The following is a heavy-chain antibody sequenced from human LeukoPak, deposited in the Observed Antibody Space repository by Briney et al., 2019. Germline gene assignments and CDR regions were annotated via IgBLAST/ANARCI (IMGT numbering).Heavy chain of an antibody. V-gene: IGHV4-4*07. Sequence: PSETLSLTCTVSGGSISGYYWSWIRQPAGKGLEWIGRISSSGNTNYNASLKSRVTMSVDTSKNQFSLKLTSVTAADTAVYYCARSYNSGPEYFQHWGQGTLVTVSS. J-gene: IGHJ1*01. CDR3: ARSYNSGPEYFQH. CDR2: ISSSGNT. D-gene: IGHD6-19*01. CDR1: GGSISGYY.